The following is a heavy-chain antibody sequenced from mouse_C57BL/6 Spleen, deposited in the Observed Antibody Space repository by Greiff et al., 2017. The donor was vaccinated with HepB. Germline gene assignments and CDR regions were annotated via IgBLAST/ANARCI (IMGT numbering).Heavy chain of an antibody. Sequence: VKLMESGPGLVAPSQSLSITCTVSGFSLTSYGVHWVRQPPGKGLEWLVVIWSDGSTTYNSALKSRLSISKDNSKSQVFLKMNSLQTDDTAMYYCARTRDSFYAMDYWGQGTSVTVSS. D-gene: IGHD1-1*01. CDR3: ARTRDSFYAMDY. V-gene: IGHV2-6*03. J-gene: IGHJ4*01. CDR2: IWSDGST. CDR1: GFSLTSYG.